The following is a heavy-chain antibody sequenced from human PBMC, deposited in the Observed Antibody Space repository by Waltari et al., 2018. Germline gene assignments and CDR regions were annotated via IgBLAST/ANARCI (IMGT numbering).Heavy chain of an antibody. CDR2: IYFTGST. V-gene: IGHV4-39*01. D-gene: IGHD6-13*01. CDR1: GTSVTTTTYF. CDR3: ARGIWQQLAHFDS. J-gene: IGHJ4*02. Sequence: QLHLQLSGPGMVKPSETLSLTCAVSGTSVTTTTYFWGWIRPPPGKGLEWLGRIYFTGSTDYNPSLKSRVTISIDTSTNQFALNLRSVTAADTAVYYCARGIWQQLAHFDSWGQGTLVTVSS.